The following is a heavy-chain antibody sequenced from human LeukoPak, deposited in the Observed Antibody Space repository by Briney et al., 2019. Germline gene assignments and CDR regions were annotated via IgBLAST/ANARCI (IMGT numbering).Heavy chain of an antibody. CDR2: ISGSGSGT. J-gene: IGHJ6*03. D-gene: IGHD1-1*01. Sequence: GGSLRLSCTASGFTFSSSAITWVRQAPGKGLEWVSGISGSGSGTYYADFVKGRFAISRDNSKNTMYLEMNSLRAEDTAVYYCAKMNGYMDVWGKGTTVTVSS. V-gene: IGHV3-23*01. CDR1: GFTFSSSA. CDR3: AKMNGYMDV.